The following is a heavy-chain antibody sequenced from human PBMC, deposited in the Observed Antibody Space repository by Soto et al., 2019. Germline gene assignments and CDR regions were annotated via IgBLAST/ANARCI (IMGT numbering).Heavy chain of an antibody. D-gene: IGHD6-19*01. CDR3: AKDMSSGWPKYFDY. V-gene: IGHV3-9*01. CDR2: ISWNGGII. J-gene: IGHJ4*02. Sequence: EVQLVESGGGLVQPGRSLRLSCAASGFTYDDHGMHWVRQAPGKGLEWVSGISWNGGIIGYVDSVKGRFTISRDNAKKSLYLQMNSLRVEDTALYSCAKDMSSGWPKYFDYWGQGTLVTVSS. CDR1: GFTYDDHG.